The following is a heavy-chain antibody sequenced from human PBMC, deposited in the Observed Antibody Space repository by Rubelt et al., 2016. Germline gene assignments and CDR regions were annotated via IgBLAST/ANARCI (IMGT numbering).Heavy chain of an antibody. CDR1: GYTFTSYG. J-gene: IGHJ4*02. V-gene: IGHV1-18*01. CDR2: ISAYNDNT. CDR3: ARDVGGNSVLYYFDY. D-gene: IGHD4-23*01. Sequence: QVQLVQSGAEVKKPGASVKVSCKASGYTFTSYGISWVRQAPGQGLEWMGWISAYNDNTNYAQKVQGRVTMTTETSTSTAYMELRSLRSDDTAVYYCARDVGGNSVLYYFDYWGQGTLVTVSS.